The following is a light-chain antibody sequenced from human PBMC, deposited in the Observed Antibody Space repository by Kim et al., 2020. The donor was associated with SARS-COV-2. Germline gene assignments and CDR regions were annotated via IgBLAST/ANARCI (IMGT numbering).Light chain of an antibody. CDR3: SSYTTTTTDVL. V-gene: IGLV2-14*03. Sequence: QSALTQPASVSGSPVQSITISCTGTYSDVGGYNYVSWYQQHPGKAPKLIIYDVTNRPSGVSNRFSGSKSGKTASLTISDLQAEDEADYYCSSYTTTTTDVLFGGGTQLTVL. CDR2: DVT. J-gene: IGLJ2*01. CDR1: YSDVGGYNY.